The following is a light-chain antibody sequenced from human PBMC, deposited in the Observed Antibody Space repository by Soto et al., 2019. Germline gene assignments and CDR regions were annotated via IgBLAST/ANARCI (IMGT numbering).Light chain of an antibody. Sequence: EIVLTQSPTTLSLSPGEGATLSCRASQSVSRFLAWFQQKPGQAPRLLIYDASNRATGIPARFSGSVSGTDFPLPISSLEPEDFAVYYCHQRSNWPLTFGPWTKVDMK. CDR3: HQRSNWPLT. CDR2: DAS. CDR1: QSVSRF. J-gene: IGKJ3*01. V-gene: IGKV3-11*01.